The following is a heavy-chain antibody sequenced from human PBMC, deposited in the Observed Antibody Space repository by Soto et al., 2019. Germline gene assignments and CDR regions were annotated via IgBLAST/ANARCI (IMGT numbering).Heavy chain of an antibody. CDR3: ARASTFRIEAPGAFDI. Sequence: GGSLRLSCAASGFTFSSYAMHWVRQAPGKGLEWVAVISYDGSNKYYADSVKGRFTISRDNSKNTLYLQMNSLRAEDTAVYYCARASTFRIEAPGAFDIWGQGTMVTVSS. V-gene: IGHV3-30-3*01. J-gene: IGHJ3*02. CDR2: ISYDGSNK. D-gene: IGHD2-15*01. CDR1: GFTFSSYA.